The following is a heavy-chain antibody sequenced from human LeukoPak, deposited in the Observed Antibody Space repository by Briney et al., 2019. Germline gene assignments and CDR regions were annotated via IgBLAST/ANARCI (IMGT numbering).Heavy chain of an antibody. CDR3: ARGDIVVVPADAFDI. V-gene: IGHV1-3*01. CDR1: GYTFTSYA. J-gene: IGHJ3*02. CDR2: INAGNGNT. Sequence: ASVKVSCKASGYTFTSYAMHWVRQAPGQRLEWMGWINAGNGNTKYSQKFQGRVTITRDTSASTAYMELRSLRSDDTAVYYCARGDIVVVPADAFDIWGQGTMVTVSS. D-gene: IGHD2-2*01.